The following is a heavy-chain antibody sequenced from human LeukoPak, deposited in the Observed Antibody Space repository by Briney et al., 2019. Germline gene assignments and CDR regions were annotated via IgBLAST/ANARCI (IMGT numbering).Heavy chain of an antibody. D-gene: IGHD3-22*01. CDR1: GGSFSGYY. V-gene: IGHV4-34*01. CDR3: ASADSSGPYGMDV. Sequence: PSETLSLTCAVYGGSFSGYYWSWIRQPPGKGLEWIGEINHSGSTNYNPSLKSRVTISVDTSKNQFSLKLSSVTAADTAVYYRASADSSGPYGMDVWGQGTTVTVSS. J-gene: IGHJ6*02. CDR2: INHSGST.